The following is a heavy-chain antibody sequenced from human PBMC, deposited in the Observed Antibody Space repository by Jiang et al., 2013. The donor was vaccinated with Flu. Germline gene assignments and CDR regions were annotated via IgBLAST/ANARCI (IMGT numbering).Heavy chain of an antibody. CDR2: VRSKADGGTA. CDR1: GFTFTNVY. J-gene: IGHJ4*02. CDR3: ITGQTY. Sequence: GGGLVKPGGSLRLSCVASGFTFTNVYMSWVRLAPGKGLEWLGHVRSKADGGTADYAAPVKGRFTISRDDLKNTLYLEMDSLKTEDSGVCYCITGQTYWGQGTPVTVSS. V-gene: IGHV3-15*01.